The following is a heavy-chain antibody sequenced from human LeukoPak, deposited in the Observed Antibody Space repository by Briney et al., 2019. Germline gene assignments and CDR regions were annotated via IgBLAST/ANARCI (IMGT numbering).Heavy chain of an antibody. D-gene: IGHD3-22*01. CDR1: GYTFTSYY. CDR2: INPSGGST. V-gene: IGHV1-46*01. Sequence: GASVKVSCKASGYTFTSYYMHWVRQAPGLGLEWMGIINPSGGSTSYAQKFQGRVTMTRDTSTSTVYMELSSLRSEDTAVYYCARDPYYYDSSGYYFPTNWFDPWVQGTLVTVSS. J-gene: IGHJ5*02. CDR3: ARDPYYYDSSGYYFPTNWFDP.